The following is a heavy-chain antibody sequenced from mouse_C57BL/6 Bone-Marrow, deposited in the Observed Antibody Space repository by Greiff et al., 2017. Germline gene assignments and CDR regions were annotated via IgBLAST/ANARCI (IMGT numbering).Heavy chain of an antibody. CDR3: ASRYYYGSSADWYFDV. J-gene: IGHJ1*03. D-gene: IGHD1-1*01. Sequence: AAPGIDFSRYWMSWVRRAPGKGLEWIGEINPDSSTINYAPSLKDKFIISRDNAKNTLYLQMSKVRSEDTALYYCASRYYYGSSADWYFDVWGTGTTVTVSS. CDR2: INPDSSTI. CDR1: GIDFSRYW. V-gene: IGHV4-1*01.